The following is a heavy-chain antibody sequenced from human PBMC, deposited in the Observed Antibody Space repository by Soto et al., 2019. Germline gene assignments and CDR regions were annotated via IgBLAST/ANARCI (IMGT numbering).Heavy chain of an antibody. CDR1: GFTFNNYG. CDR3: ARQRDGREGDY. D-gene: IGHD1-26*01. V-gene: IGHV3-33*01. J-gene: IGHJ4*02. CDR2: IWYDGSNR. Sequence: GGSLRLSCAASGFTFNNYGMHWVRQAPGKGLEWVALIWYDGSNREYADSVKVRFTISRDNAKNSLYLQMNSLRAEDTAVYYCARQRDGREGDYWGQGTLVTVSS.